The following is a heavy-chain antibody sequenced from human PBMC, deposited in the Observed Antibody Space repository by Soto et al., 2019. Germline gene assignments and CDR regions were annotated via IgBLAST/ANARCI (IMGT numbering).Heavy chain of an antibody. D-gene: IGHD2-8*01. J-gene: IGHJ3*02. CDR2: IYDSGRA. CDR3: ARDNPSFMVDNAFDI. CDR1: GDTVSIGGSY. Sequence: PSETLSLTCSVSGDTVSIGGSYWSWVRQHPGRGLEWIGFIYDSGRAYYNPSLKSRVIVSVDTSQNQFSLKLSSVTAADTAVYYCARDNPSFMVDNAFDIWGPGRMVAVSS. V-gene: IGHV4-31*03.